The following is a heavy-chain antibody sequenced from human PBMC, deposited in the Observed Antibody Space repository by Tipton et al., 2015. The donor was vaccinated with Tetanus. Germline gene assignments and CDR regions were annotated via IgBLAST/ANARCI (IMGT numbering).Heavy chain of an antibody. V-gene: IGHV4-59*01. D-gene: IGHD2-21*02. Sequence: TLSLTCTVSGDSISSYYWSWVRQAPEKGLEWIGYIHHSWSTNYNPSLNSRITISTDTSKNQLSLKLSSVTAADTAVYYCARDRGVTSPFGSYYYGMDVWGQGTTVTVSS. CDR3: ARDRGVTSPFGSYYYGMDV. CDR1: GDSISSYY. J-gene: IGHJ6*02. CDR2: IHHSWST.